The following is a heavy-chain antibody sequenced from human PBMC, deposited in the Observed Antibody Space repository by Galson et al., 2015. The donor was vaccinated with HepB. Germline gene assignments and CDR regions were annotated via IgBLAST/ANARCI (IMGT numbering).Heavy chain of an antibody. Sequence: SVKVSCKASGGTFSSYAISWVRQAPGQGLEWMGGIIPIFGTANYAQKFQDRVTITADKSTSTAYMELSSLRSEDTAVYYCARDLTYDFGSGSGGYFDYWGQGTLVTVSS. V-gene: IGHV1-69*06. CDR3: ARDLTYDFGSGSGGYFDY. CDR2: IIPIFGTA. J-gene: IGHJ4*02. D-gene: IGHD3-3*01. CDR1: GGTFSSYA.